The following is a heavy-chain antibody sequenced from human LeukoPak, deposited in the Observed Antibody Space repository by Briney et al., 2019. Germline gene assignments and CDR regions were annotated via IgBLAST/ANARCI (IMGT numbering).Heavy chain of an antibody. Sequence: SETLSLTCAVYGGSFSGYYWSWIRQPPGKGLEWIGEINHSGSTNYNPSLKSRVTISVDTSKNQFSLKLSSVTAADTAVYYCSGVNGYYYYYMDVWGKGTTVTVSS. J-gene: IGHJ6*03. CDR2: INHSGST. CDR1: GGSFSGYY. V-gene: IGHV4-34*01. CDR3: SGVNGYYYYYMDV.